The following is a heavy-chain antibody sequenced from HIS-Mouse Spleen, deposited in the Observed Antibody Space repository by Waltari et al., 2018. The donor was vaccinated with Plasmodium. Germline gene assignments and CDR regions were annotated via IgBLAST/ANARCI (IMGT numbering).Heavy chain of an antibody. Sequence: QVQLVQSGAEVKKPGSSVKVSCKASGGTFSSYAIRPVRHAPGQGIEWMGSIIPILGITNYAQNFQGRVTITADKSTSTAYMELSSLRSEDTAVYYCARVLSIAAAGKDAFDIWGQGTMVTVSS. J-gene: IGHJ3*02. CDR2: IIPILGIT. CDR3: ARVLSIAAAGKDAFDI. V-gene: IGHV1-69*04. CDR1: GGTFSSYA. D-gene: IGHD6-13*01.